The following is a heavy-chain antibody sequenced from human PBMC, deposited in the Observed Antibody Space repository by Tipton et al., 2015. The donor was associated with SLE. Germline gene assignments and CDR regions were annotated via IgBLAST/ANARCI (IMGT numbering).Heavy chain of an antibody. CDR2: INHSGST. CDR3: ARGHIVVVPAASNWCDP. CDR1: GGSFSGYY. J-gene: IGHJ5*02. V-gene: IGHV4-34*01. D-gene: IGHD2-2*01. Sequence: TLSLTCAVYGGSFSGYYWSWIRQPPGKGLEWIGEINHSGSTNYNPSLKSRVTISVDTYKNQFSLKLSSVTAADTAVYYCARGHIVVVPAASNWCDPWGQGTLVTVPS.